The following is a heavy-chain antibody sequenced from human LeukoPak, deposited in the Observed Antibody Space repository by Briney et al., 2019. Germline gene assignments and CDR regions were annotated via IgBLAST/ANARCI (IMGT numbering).Heavy chain of an antibody. Sequence: PGGSLRLSCAASGFTFSSYGMHWVRQAPCKGLEWVAVISYDGRNKYHADSVKGRFTISRDDSKNTVYLQMNSLRAEDTAVYYCAKGGVATVDYFDYWGQGTLVTVSS. D-gene: IGHD5-12*01. J-gene: IGHJ4*02. V-gene: IGHV3-30*18. CDR1: GFTFSSYG. CDR3: AKGGVATVDYFDY. CDR2: ISYDGRNK.